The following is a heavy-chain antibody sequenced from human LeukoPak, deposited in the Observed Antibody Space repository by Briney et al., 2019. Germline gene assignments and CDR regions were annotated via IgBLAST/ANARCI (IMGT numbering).Heavy chain of an antibody. CDR1: GITFSNYA. J-gene: IGHJ4*02. D-gene: IGHD5-18*01. V-gene: IGHV3-23*01. CDR2: ISGSAHKI. Sequence: GSLRLSCVASGITFSNYAVSWVRQAPEKGLDWVSVISGSAHKIRYADPVKGRFTISRDNSENIVYLQMNNLRVEDTAVYYCAGRPTGYSSGYIHWGQGTLVTVSS. CDR3: AGRPTGYSSGYIH.